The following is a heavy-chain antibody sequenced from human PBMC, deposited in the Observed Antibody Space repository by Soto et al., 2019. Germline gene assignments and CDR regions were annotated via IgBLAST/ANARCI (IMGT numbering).Heavy chain of an antibody. Sequence: QVQLVESGGGVVQPGRSLRRSCAASGFTFSDYGIHWVRQAPGKGLEWVADIWYDGSNKYYVDSVKGRFTISRDNSKNTLYLQMNSLRAEDTAVYYCARGGYGSGNYYTHYGMEVWGQGTTVTVSS. CDR3: ARGGYGSGNYYTHYGMEV. CDR2: IWYDGSNK. CDR1: GFTFSDYG. J-gene: IGHJ6*02. D-gene: IGHD3-10*01. V-gene: IGHV3-33*01.